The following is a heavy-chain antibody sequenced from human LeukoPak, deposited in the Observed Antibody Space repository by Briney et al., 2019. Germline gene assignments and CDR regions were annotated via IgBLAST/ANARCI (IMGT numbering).Heavy chain of an antibody. Sequence: SETLSLTCALSGGPFINHYWRWIRQSPGKGLEWIGYIHYTGATRYNPSLKNRVSISADTSKNQFSLNLNSMTAADTAVYWCVRDHEALTPAMGHCFDPWGQGILVTVSS. CDR1: GGPFINHY. J-gene: IGHJ5*02. V-gene: IGHV4-59*11. CDR2: IHYTGAT. D-gene: IGHD4-23*01. CDR3: VRDHEALTPAMGHCFDP.